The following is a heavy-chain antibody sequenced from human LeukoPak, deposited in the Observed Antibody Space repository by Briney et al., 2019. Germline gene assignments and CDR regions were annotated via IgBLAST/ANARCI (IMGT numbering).Heavy chain of an antibody. CDR2: ISSSSSTI. CDR1: GXTXXSYS. D-gene: IGHD4-11*01. J-gene: IGHJ4*02. Sequence: LRLSXXXSGXTXXSYSMNWVRQAPGKGLEWVSYISSSSSTIYYADSVKGRFTISRDNAKNSLYLQMNSLRAEDTAVYYCARAQLNDYWGQGTLVTVSS. V-gene: IGHV3-48*01. CDR3: ARAQLNDY.